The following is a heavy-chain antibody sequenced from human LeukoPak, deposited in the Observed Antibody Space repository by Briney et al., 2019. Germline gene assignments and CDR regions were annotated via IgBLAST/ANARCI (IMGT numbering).Heavy chain of an antibody. CDR2: IYYNGYT. CDR1: GGSISSYY. J-gene: IGHJ4*02. Sequence: SETLSLTCTVSGGSISSYYWSWIRQPPGKGLEWIGYIYYNGYTSYNPSLKSRVSMSVDTSDNQFSLKLSSVTAADTAVYYCARGRSTGTTAQLDYWGQGTLVTVSS. D-gene: IGHD1-1*01. CDR3: ARGRSTGTTAQLDY. V-gene: IGHV4-59*01.